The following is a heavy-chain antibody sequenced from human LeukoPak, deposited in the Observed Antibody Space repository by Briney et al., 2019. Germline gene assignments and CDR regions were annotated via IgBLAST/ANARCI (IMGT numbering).Heavy chain of an antibody. V-gene: IGHV4-59*01. J-gene: IGHJ3*01. CDR3: ARGTYNSSPPDL. Sequence: SETLSLTCSVSSVSIRSNYWSWIRQPPGKGLERIGYIYYSGSTKYNPSLKSRVTILVDTSRNQFSLKLSSVTAVDTAVYYCARGTYNSSPPDLWGQGTMVTVSS. D-gene: IGHD1-14*01. CDR2: IYYSGST. CDR1: SVSIRSNY.